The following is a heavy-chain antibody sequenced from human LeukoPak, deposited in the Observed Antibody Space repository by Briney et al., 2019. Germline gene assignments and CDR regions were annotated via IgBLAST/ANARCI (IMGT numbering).Heavy chain of an antibody. CDR3: ARTYFYGSGSYNIDP. CDR1: GYTFTRYA. CDR2: INTNTGNP. Sequence: VASVKVSCKASGYTFTRYAMNWVRQAPGQGLEWMGWINTNTGNPTYAQGFTGRFVFSLDISVSTAYLQISSLKAEDTAVYYCARTYFYGSGSYNIDPWGQGTLVTVSS. D-gene: IGHD3-10*01. J-gene: IGHJ5*02. V-gene: IGHV7-4-1*02.